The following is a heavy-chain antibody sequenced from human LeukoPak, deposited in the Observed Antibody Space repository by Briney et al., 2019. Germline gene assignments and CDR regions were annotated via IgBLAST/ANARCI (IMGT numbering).Heavy chain of an antibody. CDR2: INHSGST. CDR1: GGSFSSYY. Sequence: SETLSLTCAVSGGSFSSYYWSWIRQPPGKGLEWIGEINHSGSTNYNPSLKSRVTISVDTSKNQFSLKLSSVTAADTAVYYCAGRGSGYSYGSYGYPYYFDYWGQGTLVTVSS. D-gene: IGHD5-18*01. CDR3: AGRGSGYSYGSYGYPYYFDY. V-gene: IGHV4-34*01. J-gene: IGHJ4*02.